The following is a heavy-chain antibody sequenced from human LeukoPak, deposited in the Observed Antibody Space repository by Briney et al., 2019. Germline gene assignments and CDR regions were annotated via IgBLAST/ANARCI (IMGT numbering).Heavy chain of an antibody. V-gene: IGHV3-7*04. CDR3: ARGVVPGTMNVGV. Sequence: GGSLRLSCSASGFTFSNYGMHWVRQAPGKGLEWVANIQQDGNEKYYVDSVKGRFTISRDNAKDSLFLQMNSLRAEDTAVYYCARGVVPGTMNVGVWGQGTLVTVSS. J-gene: IGHJ4*02. CDR2: IQQDGNEK. D-gene: IGHD2-2*01. CDR1: GFTFSNYG.